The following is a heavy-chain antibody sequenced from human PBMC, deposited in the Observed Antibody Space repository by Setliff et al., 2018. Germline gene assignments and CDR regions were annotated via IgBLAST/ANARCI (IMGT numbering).Heavy chain of an antibody. CDR1: GFTFSNYG. V-gene: IGHV3-33*01. D-gene: IGHD3-3*01. CDR2: IWNDGSSK. J-gene: IGHJ4*02. Sequence: GGSLRLSCVASGFTFSNYGMHWVRQAPGKGLEWVALIWNDGSSKFYGDSVKGRFTISRDNSKNSLYLQMNSLRAEDTAVYYCAREEDYNFWSGYSDWGQGTLVTVSS. CDR3: AREEDYNFWSGYSD.